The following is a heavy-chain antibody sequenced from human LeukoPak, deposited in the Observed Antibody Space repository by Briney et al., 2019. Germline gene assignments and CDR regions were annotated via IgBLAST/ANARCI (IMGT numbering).Heavy chain of an antibody. CDR1: GGTFSSYA. V-gene: IGHV1-69*06. D-gene: IGHD6-13*01. CDR2: IIPILGTA. CDR3: AKATYSSSWYEIFFYDY. J-gene: IGHJ4*02. Sequence: GASVKVSCKASGGTFSSYAISWVRQAPGQGLEWMGGIIPILGTANYAQKFQGRVTITADKSTSTAYMELSSLRSDDTAVYYCAKATYSSSWYEIFFYDYWGQGTLVTVSS.